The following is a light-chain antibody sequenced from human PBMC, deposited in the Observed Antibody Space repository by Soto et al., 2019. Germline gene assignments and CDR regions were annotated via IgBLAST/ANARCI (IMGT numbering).Light chain of an antibody. CDR3: QQYGSSPRT. CDR1: QSVSGN. Sequence: EIVMTQSPATLSVSPGEGATLSCRASQSVSGNLAWYQQKPGQAPRLLIYGASSRATGIPDRFSGSGSGTDFTLTISRLEPEDFAVYYCQQYGSSPRTFGQGTKVDIK. V-gene: IGKV3-20*01. CDR2: GAS. J-gene: IGKJ1*01.